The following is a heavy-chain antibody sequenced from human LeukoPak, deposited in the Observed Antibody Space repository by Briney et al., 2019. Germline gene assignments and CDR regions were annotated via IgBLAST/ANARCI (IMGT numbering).Heavy chain of an antibody. CDR1: GFTFSSYG. CDR2: IWYDGSNK. D-gene: IGHD3-16*02. J-gene: IGHJ6*02. V-gene: IGHV3-33*01. Sequence: GGSLRLSCAASGFTFSSYGMHWVRQAPSKGLEWGAVIWYDGSNKYYADSVKGRFTISRDNSKNTLYLQMNSLRAEDTAVYYCARDRYGYGMDVWGQGTTVTVSS. CDR3: ARDRYGYGMDV.